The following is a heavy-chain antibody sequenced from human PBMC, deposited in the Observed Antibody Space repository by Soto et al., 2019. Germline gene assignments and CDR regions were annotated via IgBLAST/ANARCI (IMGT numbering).Heavy chain of an antibody. CDR2: IAPMYDSV. V-gene: IGHV1-69*06. CDR3: AIWRSYSRSYCFDY. CDR1: GGTFNTYT. J-gene: IGHJ4*02. D-gene: IGHD3-16*01. Sequence: QVQLVQSGAEVKKPGASVKVSCEASGGTFNTYTINWVRQAPGRGLEWVGQIAPMYDSVNYAENFQGRVTNTADKSTKTAYMELTSLRSEDTALYFCAIWRSYSRSYCFDYWGPATLVTVSS.